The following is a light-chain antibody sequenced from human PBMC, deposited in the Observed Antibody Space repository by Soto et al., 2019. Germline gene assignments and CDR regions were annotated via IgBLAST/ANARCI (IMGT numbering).Light chain of an antibody. Sequence: EVFLMQSPATLSVSPGETATLSCRASQTVRNNLAWYQQKPGQAPRLLIYGASTRATGIPPRFSGSGSGTDFALTITGLQSEDLGVYYCQQYNNWPPLTFGGGTKVKIK. CDR1: QTVRNN. J-gene: IGKJ4*01. V-gene: IGKV3-15*01. CDR2: GAS. CDR3: QQYNNWPPLT.